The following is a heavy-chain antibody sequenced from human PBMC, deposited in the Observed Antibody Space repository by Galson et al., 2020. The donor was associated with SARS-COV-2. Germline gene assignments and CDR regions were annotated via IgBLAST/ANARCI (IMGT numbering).Heavy chain of an antibody. D-gene: IGHD3-16*01. CDR2: IKKDGTEK. Sequence: GGSLRLSCAASEFTFSDYWMNWVRQAPGKGLEWVANIKKDGTEKNYVDSVKGRFTISRDNAKKSLYLQMSSLRAEDTALYYCVGGTGWYLDLWGRGTLVTVSS. V-gene: IGHV3-7*03. J-gene: IGHJ2*01. CDR1: EFTFSDYW. CDR3: VGGTGWYLDL.